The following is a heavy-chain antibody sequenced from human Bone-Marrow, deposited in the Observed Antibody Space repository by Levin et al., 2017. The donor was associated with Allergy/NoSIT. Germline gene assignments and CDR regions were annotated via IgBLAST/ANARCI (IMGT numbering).Heavy chain of an antibody. CDR2: INQDGSEK. CDR3: PTGGSSHLNY. D-gene: IGHD3-10*01. V-gene: IGHV3-7*01. J-gene: IGHJ4*02. Sequence: HPGGSLRLSCGVSGFDFSSYWMSWVRQAPGKGLEWVAKINQDGSEKYYVDSVKGRFTISRDNAKNSLYLQMDSLRVEDTAVYYCPTGGSSHLNYWGQGSLVSVSS. CDR1: GFDFSSYW.